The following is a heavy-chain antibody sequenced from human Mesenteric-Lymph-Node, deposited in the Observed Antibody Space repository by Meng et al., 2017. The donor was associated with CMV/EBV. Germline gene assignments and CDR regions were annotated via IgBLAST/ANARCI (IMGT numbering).Heavy chain of an antibody. Sequence: SVTDIYWSWVRPRPGQGLEWIADVGTSHNPSLQSRVTISIDTSKNQFSLNLTSVTAADTATYYCARVTYKKYPGGWGYAYTTNWFDPWGQGTLVTVSS. J-gene: IGHJ5*02. D-gene: IGHD5-18*01. CDR1: SVTDIY. V-gene: IGHV4-34*01. CDR3: ARVTYKKYPGGWGYAYTTNWFDP. CDR2: VGT.